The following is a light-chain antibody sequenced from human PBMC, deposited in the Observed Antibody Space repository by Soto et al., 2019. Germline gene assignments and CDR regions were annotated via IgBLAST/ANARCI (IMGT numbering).Light chain of an antibody. CDR2: GAS. Sequence: TVLTQSPGTLSLSPGERATLSCRASQSVISSYLAWYQQKPGQAPRLLIYGASSRATGIPDRFSGSGSGTDLDLTLSRLEPEDFAVNYCHQDVTCRRTVGQGTTV. CDR3: HQDVTCRRT. V-gene: IGKV3-20*01. J-gene: IGKJ1*01. CDR1: QSVISSY.